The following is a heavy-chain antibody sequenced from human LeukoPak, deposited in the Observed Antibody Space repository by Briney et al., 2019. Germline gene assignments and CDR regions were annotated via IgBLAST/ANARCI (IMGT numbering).Heavy chain of an antibody. J-gene: IGHJ3*01. V-gene: IGHV4-34*01. CDR2: INHTGST. CDR3: ARISSSNWYNERGAFDV. Sequence: SETLSLTCALSGVSITDYYYSWVRQPPGKGLEWIGEINHTGSTTYNPSLKSRVTISVDTSKNQFSLKLRSVTAADTAVYYCARISSSNWYNERGAFDVWGQGTMVTVSS. CDR1: GVSITDYY. D-gene: IGHD6-13*01.